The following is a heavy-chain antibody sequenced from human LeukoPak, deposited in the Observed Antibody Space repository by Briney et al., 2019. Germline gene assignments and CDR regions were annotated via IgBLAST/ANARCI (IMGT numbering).Heavy chain of an antibody. D-gene: IGHD3-22*01. CDR3: ARDNYYDSSGYYY. J-gene: IGHJ4*02. V-gene: IGHV1-69*13. Sequence: ASVKVSCKASGGTFSSYAISWVRQAPGQGLEWMGGIIPIFGTANYAQKFQGRVTITADESTSTAYMELRSLRSDDTAVYYCARDNYYDSSGYYYWGQGTLVTVSS. CDR2: IIPIFGTA. CDR1: GGTFSSYA.